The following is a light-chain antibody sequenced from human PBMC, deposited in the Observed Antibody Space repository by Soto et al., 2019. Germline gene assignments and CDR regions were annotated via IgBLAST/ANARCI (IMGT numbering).Light chain of an antibody. Sequence: QYALTQPRSVSGSPGQSVTISCTGTSSDVGGYNYVSWYQHHPGKAPKLMIYDVTKRPSGVPDRFSGSKSGNTASLTISGLQAEDEADYYCCSYAGSYTVVFGGGTQLTVL. V-gene: IGLV2-11*01. J-gene: IGLJ2*01. CDR3: CSYAGSYTVV. CDR1: SSDVGGYNY. CDR2: DVT.